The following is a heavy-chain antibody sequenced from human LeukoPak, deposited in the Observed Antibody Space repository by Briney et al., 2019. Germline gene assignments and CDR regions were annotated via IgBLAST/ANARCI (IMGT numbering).Heavy chain of an antibody. CDR1: GYTLTVLS. CDR2: FDPEDGET. J-gene: IGHJ6*04. Sequence: ASVKVSCKVSGYTLTVLSMHWVRQAPGKGLEWMGGFDPEDGETIYAQKFQGRVTMTEDTSTDTAYMGLSSLRSEDTAVYYCATDLSYGMDVWGKGTTVTVSS. CDR3: ATDLSYGMDV. V-gene: IGHV1-24*01.